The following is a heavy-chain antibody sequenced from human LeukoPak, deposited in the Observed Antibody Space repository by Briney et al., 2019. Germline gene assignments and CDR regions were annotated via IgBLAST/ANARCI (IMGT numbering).Heavy chain of an antibody. V-gene: IGHV4-34*01. D-gene: IGHD2-2*01. CDR1: GGSFSGYY. CDR3: ARGRREYCSSTSCYRSWFDP. CDR2: INHSGST. Sequence: SETLSLTCAVYGGSFSGYYWSWIRQPPGKGLEWIGEINHSGSTNYNPSLKSRVTISVDTSKNQFSLKLSSVTAADTAVYYCARGRREYCSSTSCYRSWFDPWGQGTLVTVSS. J-gene: IGHJ5*02.